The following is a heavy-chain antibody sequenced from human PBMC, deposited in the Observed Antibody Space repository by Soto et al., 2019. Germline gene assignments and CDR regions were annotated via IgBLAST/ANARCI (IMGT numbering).Heavy chain of an antibody. Sequence: QVQLVQSGAEVKKPGASVKVSCKASGYTFTSYGISWVRQAPGQGLEWMGWISAYNGNTNYAQKLQGRVTMTTDTSTSTAYMELRSLRSDDTAMYYCARDRPYGSGSYYTSGSDYWGQGTLVTVSS. CDR1: GYTFTSYG. V-gene: IGHV1-18*01. CDR3: ARDRPYGSGSYYTSGSDY. J-gene: IGHJ4*02. D-gene: IGHD3-10*01. CDR2: ISAYNGNT.